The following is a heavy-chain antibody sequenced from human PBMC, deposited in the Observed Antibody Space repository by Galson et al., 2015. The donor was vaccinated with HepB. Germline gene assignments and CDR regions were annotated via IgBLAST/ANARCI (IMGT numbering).Heavy chain of an antibody. J-gene: IGHJ2*01. CDR1: GYTFTSYY. CDR3: ARDRTGHSSSWPHFDL. CDR2: INTSGSST. D-gene: IGHD6-13*01. Sequence: SVKVSCKASGYTFTSYYMHWVRQAPGQGLVWMVMINTSGSSTSYAQKLQGRVTMTRDTATITVYMQLNSLRSEDTSVYYCARDRTGHSSSWPHFDLWGRGTLVTVSS. V-gene: IGHV1-46*04.